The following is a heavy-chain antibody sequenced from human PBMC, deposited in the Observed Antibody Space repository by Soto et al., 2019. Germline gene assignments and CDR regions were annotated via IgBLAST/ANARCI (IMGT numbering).Heavy chain of an antibody. Sequence: EVQLVESGGGLVKPGGSLTLSCAASGFSFSNDNMNWIRQAPGKGLEWVSSIGSSAAFIYYADSVKGRFTISRDNAKNSLYLQMNSLRAEDTALYYCARVADYYDSSGYLPVVDWGQGTLVTVSS. CDR3: ARVADYYDSSGYLPVVD. CDR1: GFSFSNDN. V-gene: IGHV3-21*01. D-gene: IGHD3-22*01. CDR2: IGSSAAFI. J-gene: IGHJ4*02.